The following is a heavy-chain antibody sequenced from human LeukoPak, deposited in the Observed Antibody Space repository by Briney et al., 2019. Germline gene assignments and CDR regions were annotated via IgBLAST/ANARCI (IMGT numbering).Heavy chain of an antibody. V-gene: IGHV1-2*02. Sequence: ASVKVSCKASGYTFTGYYMHWVRQAPGQGLEWMGWINPNSGGTNYAQKFQGRVTITRNTSISTAYMELSSLRSEDTAVYYCARSGYSSSWYPPYYYYYYMDVWGKGTTVTVSS. J-gene: IGHJ6*03. D-gene: IGHD6-13*01. CDR3: ARSGYSSSWYPPYYYYYYMDV. CDR2: INPNSGGT. CDR1: GYTFTGYY.